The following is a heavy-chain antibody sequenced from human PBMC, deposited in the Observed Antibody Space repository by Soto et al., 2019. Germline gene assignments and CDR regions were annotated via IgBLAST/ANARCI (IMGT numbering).Heavy chain of an antibody. CDR1: GFTFSSYA. J-gene: IGHJ4*02. CDR3: AKVPVYALGGSRFDY. D-gene: IGHD2-8*01. V-gene: IGHV3-23*01. CDR2: ISGSGGST. Sequence: EVQLLESGGGLVQPGGFLRLSCAASGFTFSSYAMSWVRQAPGKGLEWVSAISGSGGSTYYADSVKGRLTISRDNSKNTLYLQMNSLRAEDTAVYYCAKVPVYALGGSRFDYWGQGTLVTVSS.